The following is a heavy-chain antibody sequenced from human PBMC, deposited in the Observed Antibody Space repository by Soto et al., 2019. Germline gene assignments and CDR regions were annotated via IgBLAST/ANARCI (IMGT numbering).Heavy chain of an antibody. CDR3: ARDESMVRERWFDP. D-gene: IGHD1-26*01. Sequence: EVQLVESGGGLVQPGGPLRLPCAASGFTFIGYWMHWVRQGPGKGLVWVSRINNDGSDTTYADPVKGRFTISRDNAKNMLYLQMNSLRVDDTAVYYCARDESMVRERWFDPWGQGTLVTVSS. J-gene: IGHJ5*02. CDR2: INNDGSDT. V-gene: IGHV3-74*01. CDR1: GFTFIGYW.